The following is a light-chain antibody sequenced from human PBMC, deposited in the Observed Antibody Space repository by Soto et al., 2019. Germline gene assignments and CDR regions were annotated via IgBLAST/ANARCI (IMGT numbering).Light chain of an antibody. J-gene: IGLJ1*01. Sequence: QSALTQPASVSGSPGQSITISCTGTSSDVGGYNYVSWYQQHPGKAPKLTIYDVSNRPSGVSNRFSGSKSGNTASLTISGLQAEDEADYYCSSYTSSSTNVFGTGTKVPVL. CDR1: SSDVGGYNY. CDR3: SSYTSSSTNV. CDR2: DVS. V-gene: IGLV2-14*01.